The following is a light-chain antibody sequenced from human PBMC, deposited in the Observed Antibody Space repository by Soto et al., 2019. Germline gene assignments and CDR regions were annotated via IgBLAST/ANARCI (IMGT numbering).Light chain of an antibody. Sequence: QSVLTQSPSASASLGASVKLTCTLSSGHSTYAIAWQQQQPGKGPRYLMRVNSDGTHTKGDGIPDRFSGSSSGTERYLTISCLQSEDEADYYCQTWVTGSFVVFGGGTKVTVL. V-gene: IGLV4-69*01. CDR1: SGHSTYA. CDR3: QTWVTGSFVV. CDR2: VNSDGTH. J-gene: IGLJ2*01.